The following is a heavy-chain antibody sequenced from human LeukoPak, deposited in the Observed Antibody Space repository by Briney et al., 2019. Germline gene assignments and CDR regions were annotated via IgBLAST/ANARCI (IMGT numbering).Heavy chain of an antibody. D-gene: IGHD2-15*01. V-gene: IGHV4-59*01. CDR2: IYYSGST. Sequence: SETLSLTCTVSGGSISSYYWSWIRQPPGKGLEWIGYIYYSGSTNYNPSLTSRVTISVDTSKNQFSLKRSSVTAADTAVYYCARDVRDCSGGSCRAYYYGMDVWGQGTTVTVSS. J-gene: IGHJ6*02. CDR3: ARDVRDCSGGSCRAYYYGMDV. CDR1: GGSISSYY.